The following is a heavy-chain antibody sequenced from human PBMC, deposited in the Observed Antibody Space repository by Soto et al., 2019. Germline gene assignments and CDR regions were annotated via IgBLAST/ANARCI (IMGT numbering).Heavy chain of an antibody. CDR2: ISYDGSNK. D-gene: IGHD1-7*01. CDR3: AKESYNWNYADMDV. V-gene: IGHV3-30*18. J-gene: IGHJ6*03. Sequence: GGSLRLSCAASGFTFSSYGMHWVRQAPGKGLEWVAVISYDGSNKYYADSVKGRFTISRDNSKNTLYLQMNSLRAEDTAVYYCAKESYNWNYADMDVWGKGTTVTVSS. CDR1: GFTFSSYG.